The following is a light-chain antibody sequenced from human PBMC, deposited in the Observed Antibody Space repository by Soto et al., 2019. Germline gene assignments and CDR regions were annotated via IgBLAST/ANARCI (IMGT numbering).Light chain of an antibody. CDR1: QSVSSN. CDR3: QQRSNWPIT. V-gene: IGKV3-11*01. CDR2: DTS. Sequence: VMTQSPATLSVSPGERATLSCRASQSVSSNLAWYQQKPGQAPRLLIYDTSNRATGIPARFSGSGSGTDFTLTISSLEPEDFAVYYCQQRSNWPITFGQGTRLEI. J-gene: IGKJ5*01.